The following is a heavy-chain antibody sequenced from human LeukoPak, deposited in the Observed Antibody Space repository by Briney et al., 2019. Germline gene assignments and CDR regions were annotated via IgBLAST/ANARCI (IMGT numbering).Heavy chain of an antibody. CDR1: GYTFTGYY. Sequence: ASVKVSCKASGYTFTGYYMHWVRQAPGQGLEWMGWINPNSGGTNYAQKFQGRVTMTRDTSISTAYMELSRLRSDDTAVYYCAREKGDSSGYYYPGPDYWGQGTLVTVSS. J-gene: IGHJ4*02. V-gene: IGHV1-2*02. CDR3: AREKGDSSGYYYPGPDY. D-gene: IGHD3-22*01. CDR2: INPNSGGT.